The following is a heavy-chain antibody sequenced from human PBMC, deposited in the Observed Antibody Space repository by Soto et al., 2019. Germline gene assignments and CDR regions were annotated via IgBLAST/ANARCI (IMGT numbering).Heavy chain of an antibody. D-gene: IGHD5-18*01. J-gene: IGHJ4*02. CDR2: ISGSGGST. Sequence: PGGALRISCAASEYTVIRYGMSWVRPAPGKGLEWVSAISGSGGSTYSADSMKGRFTISRDNSKNPLSLQMNSLSAEDTAVYYCAKDRRIQLWLRGNSNSDYWGQGTLVTVSS. CDR1: EYTVIRYG. CDR3: AKDRRIQLWLRGNSNSDY. V-gene: IGHV3-23*01.